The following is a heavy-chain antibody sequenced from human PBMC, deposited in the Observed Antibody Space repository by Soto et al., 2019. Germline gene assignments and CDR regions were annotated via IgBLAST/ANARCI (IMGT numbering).Heavy chain of an antibody. D-gene: IGHD3-16*01. CDR3: ARGTWARNKSRGPYYFDY. V-gene: IGHV4-34*01. J-gene: IGHJ4*02. CDR1: GGSFSGYY. CDR2: INHSGST. Sequence: PSETLSLTCAVYGGSFSGYYWSWIRQPPGKGLEWFWEINHSGSTNYNPSLKSRVTISVDTSKNQFSLKLSSVTAADTAVYYCARGTWARNKSRGPYYFDYWGQGTLVTVSS.